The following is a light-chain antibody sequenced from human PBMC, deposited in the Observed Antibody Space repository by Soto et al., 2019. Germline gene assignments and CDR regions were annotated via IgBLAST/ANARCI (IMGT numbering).Light chain of an antibody. CDR1: SSDVGGYNY. J-gene: IGLJ1*01. CDR2: DVS. V-gene: IGLV2-14*01. Sequence: QSVLTQPASVSGSPGQSITISCTGTSSDVGGYNYVSWYQQHPGKAPKLMIYDVSNRPSGVSNRFSGSKSGNTASLTISGLQAEDEADYYCSSYTSSSTSYVFGTCTQLTVL. CDR3: SSYTSSSTSYV.